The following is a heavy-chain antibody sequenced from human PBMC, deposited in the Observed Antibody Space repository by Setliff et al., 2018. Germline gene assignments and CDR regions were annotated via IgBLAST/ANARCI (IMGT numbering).Heavy chain of an antibody. CDR3: ARVSEAAAAGFDY. CDR1: GYTFTGYY. CDR2: INPNSGGT. J-gene: IGHJ4*02. Sequence: GASVKVSCKVSGYTFTGYYMHWVRQAPGQGLEWMGWINPNSGGTNYAQKFQGWVTMTRDTSISTAYMELSRLRSDDTAGYYCARVSEAAAAGFDYWGQGTLVTVSS. D-gene: IGHD6-13*01. V-gene: IGHV1-2*04.